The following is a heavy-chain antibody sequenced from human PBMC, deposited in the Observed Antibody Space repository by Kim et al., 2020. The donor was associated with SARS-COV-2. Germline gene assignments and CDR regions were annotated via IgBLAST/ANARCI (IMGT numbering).Heavy chain of an antibody. CDR3: AKELYGRFDP. D-gene: IGHD4-17*01. CDR2: ST. V-gene: IGHV3-23*01. Sequence: STYYADSVKGRFTISRDNSKNTLYLQMNSLRAEDTAVYYCAKELYGRFDPWGQGTLVTVSS. J-gene: IGHJ5*02.